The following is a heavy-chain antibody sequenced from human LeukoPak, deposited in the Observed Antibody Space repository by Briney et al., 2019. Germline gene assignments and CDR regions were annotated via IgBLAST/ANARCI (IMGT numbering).Heavy chain of an antibody. Sequence: PGGSLRLSCAASGFTFSSYWMSWVRQAPGKGLEWVANIKQDGSEKYYVDSVKGRFTISRDNSKNTLYLQMNSLRADDTAVYYCARARATVTRISSFDIWGQGTMVTVSS. CDR3: ARARATVTRISSFDI. J-gene: IGHJ3*02. CDR2: IKQDGSEK. D-gene: IGHD4-17*01. CDR1: GFTFSSYW. V-gene: IGHV3-7*01.